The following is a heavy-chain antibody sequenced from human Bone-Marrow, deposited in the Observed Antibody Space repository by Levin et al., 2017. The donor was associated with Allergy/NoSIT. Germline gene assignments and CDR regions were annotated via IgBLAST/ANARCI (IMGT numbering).Heavy chain of an antibody. CDR3: VRDRSLVGATTWTLDY. CDR2: VSFDESEK. J-gene: IGHJ4*02. Sequence: GGSLRLSCAASGFTFSSYALHWVRQAPGKGLEWVATVSFDESEKFYAGSVRGRFTISRDNSNSAVILQMSGLRGDDSAMDYCVRDRSLVGATTWTLDYWGQGTMVTVSA. V-gene: IGHV3-30-3*01. D-gene: IGHD1-26*01. CDR1: GFTFSSYA.